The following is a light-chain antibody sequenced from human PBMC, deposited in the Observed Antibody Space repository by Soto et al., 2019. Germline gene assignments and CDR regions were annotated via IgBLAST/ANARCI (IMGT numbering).Light chain of an antibody. V-gene: IGKV3-15*01. Sequence: EVGMTQSPSTLSVSTGEGAALSCRASESVSILLAWYQQKPGQAPRLLIHGATTRATGIPARFSGSGSGTEFTLTISSLQSEDFAVYYCQQDKNWPRTFGQGTKVDIK. CDR1: ESVSIL. CDR2: GAT. CDR3: QQDKNWPRT. J-gene: IGKJ1*01.